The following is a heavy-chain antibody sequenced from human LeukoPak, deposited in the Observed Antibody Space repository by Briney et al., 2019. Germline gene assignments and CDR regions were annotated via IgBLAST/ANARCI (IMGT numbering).Heavy chain of an antibody. V-gene: IGHV3-23*01. CDR1: GFTFSSYS. J-gene: IGHJ4*02. CDR3: AKGDLYGDLSPFDY. Sequence: GGSLRLSCAASGFTFSSYSMSWVRQAPGKGLEWVSAISGSGGSTYYADSVKGRFTISRDNSKNTLYLQMNSLRAEDTAVYYCAKGDLYGDLSPFDYWGQGTLVTVSS. D-gene: IGHD4-17*01. CDR2: ISGSGGST.